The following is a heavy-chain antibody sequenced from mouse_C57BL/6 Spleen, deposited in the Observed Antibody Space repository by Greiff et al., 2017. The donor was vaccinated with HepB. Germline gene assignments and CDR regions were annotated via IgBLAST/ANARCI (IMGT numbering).Heavy chain of an antibody. CDR1: GYTFTSYW. CDR2: IHPNCGST. D-gene: IGHD2-5*01. CDR3: ARDYSNPYYYAMDY. V-gene: IGHV1-64*01. J-gene: IGHJ4*01. Sequence: VQLQQPGAELVKPGASVKLSCKASGYTFTSYWMHWVKPRPGHGLEWIGMIHPNCGSTNYNEKFKSKATLTVDKSSSTAYMQLSSLTSEDSAVYYCARDYSNPYYYAMDYWGQGTSVTVSS.